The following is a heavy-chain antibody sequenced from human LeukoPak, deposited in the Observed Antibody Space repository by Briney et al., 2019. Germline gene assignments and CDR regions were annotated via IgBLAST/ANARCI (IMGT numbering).Heavy chain of an antibody. J-gene: IGHJ4*02. Sequence: GGSLRLSCAASGFTFSSYSMNWVRQAPGKGLEWVSSISSSSSYIYYADSVKGRFTISRDNAKNSLYLQMNSLRAEDTAVYYCARDPNPYSSGWYDYWGQGTLVTVSS. CDR1: GFTFSSYS. CDR3: ARDPNPYSSGWYDY. D-gene: IGHD6-19*01. CDR2: ISSSSSYI. V-gene: IGHV3-21*01.